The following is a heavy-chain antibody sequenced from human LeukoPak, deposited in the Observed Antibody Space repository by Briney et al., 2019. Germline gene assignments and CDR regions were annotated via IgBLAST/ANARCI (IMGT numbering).Heavy chain of an antibody. CDR2: ISSSGSTI. J-gene: IGHJ4*02. Sequence: GGSLRLSCAASGFTFSSYEMNWVRQAPGKGLERVSYISSSGSTIYYADSVKGRFTISRDNAKNSLYLQMNSLRAEDTAVYYCARATDCSGGSCYSGIDYWGQGTLVTVSS. V-gene: IGHV3-48*03. D-gene: IGHD2-15*01. CDR1: GFTFSSYE. CDR3: ARATDCSGGSCYSGIDY.